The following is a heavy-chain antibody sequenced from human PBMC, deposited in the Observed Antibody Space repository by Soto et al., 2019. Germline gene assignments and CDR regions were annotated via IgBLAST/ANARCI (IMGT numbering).Heavy chain of an antibody. V-gene: IGHV4-59*08. CDR1: GGSISSYY. CDR2: IYYSGST. J-gene: IGHJ4*02. D-gene: IGHD5-12*01. Sequence: QVQLQESGPGLVKPSETLSLTCTVSGGSISSYYWSWIRQPPGKGLEWIGYIYYSGSTNYNPSLKSRVTISVDTSKNQFSLKLSSVTAADTAVYYCARHKWRGYDSDFDYWGQGTLVTVSS. CDR3: ARHKWRGYDSDFDY.